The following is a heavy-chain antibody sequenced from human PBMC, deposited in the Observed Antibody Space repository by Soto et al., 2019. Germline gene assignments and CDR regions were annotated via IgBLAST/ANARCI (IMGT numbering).Heavy chain of an antibody. V-gene: IGHV5-51*01. D-gene: IGHD3-22*01. CDR1: GYSFTSYW. CDR3: ARHGGVEYYYDSSGTKDAFDI. J-gene: IGHJ3*02. CDR2: IYPGDSDT. Sequence: PGESLKISCKGSGYSFTSYWIGWVRQMPGKGLEWMGIIYPGDSDTRYSPSFQGQVTISADKSISTAYLQWSSLKASDTAMYYCARHGGVEYYYDSSGTKDAFDIWGQGTMVTVSS.